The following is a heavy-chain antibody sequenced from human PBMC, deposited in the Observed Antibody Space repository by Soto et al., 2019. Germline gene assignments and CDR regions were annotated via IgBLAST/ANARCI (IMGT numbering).Heavy chain of an antibody. Sequence: PGGSLRLSCAASGFTFSSYSMNWVRQAPGKGLEWVPSISSSSSYIYYADSVKGRFTISRDNAKNSLYLQMNSLRAEDTAVYYCARVDKASYYYYGMDVWGQGTTVTVSS. CDR3: ARVDKASYYYYGMDV. V-gene: IGHV3-21*01. CDR1: GFTFSSYS. CDR2: ISSSSSYI. J-gene: IGHJ6*02.